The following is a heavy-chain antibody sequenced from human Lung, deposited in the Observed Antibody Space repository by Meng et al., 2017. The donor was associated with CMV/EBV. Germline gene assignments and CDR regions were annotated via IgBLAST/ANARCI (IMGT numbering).Heavy chain of an antibody. D-gene: IGHD6-13*01. J-gene: IGHJ4*02. CDR3: ARRGSSWYFLDY. CDR2: IYYSGST. Sequence: QVQLQESGPGLVKPSETPSLTCTVSGDSISSFYWSWIRQPPGKGLEWIGYIYYSGSTNYNPSLESRVTISVDTSKNQFSLKLRSVTAADTAVYYCARRGSSWYFLDYWGQGTLVTVSS. CDR1: GDSISSFY. V-gene: IGHV4-59*08.